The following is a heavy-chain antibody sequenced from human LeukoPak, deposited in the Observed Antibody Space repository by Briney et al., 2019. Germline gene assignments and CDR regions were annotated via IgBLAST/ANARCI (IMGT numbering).Heavy chain of an antibody. J-gene: IGHJ6*03. V-gene: IGHV4-39*01. Sequence: AETLSLTCTVSGGSISISSYYWGWIRQRPGNGLEWIVSSYYSGSTYYNPSLKSRVTISVDTAKNQFSLKLSLVTAADTAVYYCARLGILWWNWGKGTTVTV. CDR1: GGSISISSYY. CDR3: ARLGILWWN. D-gene: IGHD2-21*01. CDR2: SYYSGST.